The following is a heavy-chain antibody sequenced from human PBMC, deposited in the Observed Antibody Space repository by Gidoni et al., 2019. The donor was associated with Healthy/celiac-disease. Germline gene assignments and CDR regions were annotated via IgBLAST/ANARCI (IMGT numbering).Heavy chain of an antibody. CDR3: AKTRVYNWNYVCAFDI. D-gene: IGHD1-7*01. CDR1: GFTFSRYA. Sequence: EVQLVESGGGLVPPGGSLRLYCAASGFTFSRYAMSWVRQAPGKGLGWVSVIRGSGGSTYYADSVKGRFTISRDNSKNTLYLQMNSLRAEDTAVYYCAKTRVYNWNYVCAFDIWGQGTMVTVSS. CDR2: IRGSGGST. V-gene: IGHV3-23*04. J-gene: IGHJ3*02.